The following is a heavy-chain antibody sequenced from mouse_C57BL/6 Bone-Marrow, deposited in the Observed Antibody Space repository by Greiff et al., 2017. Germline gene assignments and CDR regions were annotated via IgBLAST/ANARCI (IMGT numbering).Heavy chain of an antibody. CDR2: IDPEDGET. CDR3: TRSLIYYGTNY. J-gene: IGHJ2*01. Sequence: EVQGVESGAELVKPGASVKLSCTASGFNIKDYYIHWVKQRTEQGLEWIGRIDPEDGETKYAPKFQDKATLTADTSSNTAYLQLSSLTSEDTAVYYCTRSLIYYGTNYWGQGTTLTVSS. CDR1: GFNIKDYY. V-gene: IGHV14-2*01. D-gene: IGHD1-1*01.